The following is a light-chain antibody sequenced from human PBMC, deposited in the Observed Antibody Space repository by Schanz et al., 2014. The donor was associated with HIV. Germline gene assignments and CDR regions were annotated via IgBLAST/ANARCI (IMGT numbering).Light chain of an antibody. Sequence: QSVLTQPASVSGSPGQSITISCTGTSSDIGTYNLVSWYQQHPGKAPKLMIFEASKRPSGVSNRFSGSRSGNTASLTISGLQAEDEAHYYCSSYTSSITLVFGGGTKVTVL. V-gene: IGLV2-14*02. CDR1: SSDIGTYNL. J-gene: IGLJ2*01. CDR3: SSYTSSITLV. CDR2: EAS.